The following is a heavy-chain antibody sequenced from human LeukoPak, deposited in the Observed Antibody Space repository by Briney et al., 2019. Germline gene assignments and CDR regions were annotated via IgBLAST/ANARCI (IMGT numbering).Heavy chain of an antibody. CDR3: ASATAALGY. J-gene: IGHJ4*02. Sequence: GGSLRLSCAASGFTFSSYAMNWVRQAPGKGLEWVAYISKSGVTIYHAGSVKGRFTISRDNAKNSLYLQMDSLRAEDTAVYYCASATAALGYWGQGTLVTVSS. CDR1: GFTFSSYA. D-gene: IGHD6-13*01. V-gene: IGHV3-48*03. CDR2: ISKSGVTI.